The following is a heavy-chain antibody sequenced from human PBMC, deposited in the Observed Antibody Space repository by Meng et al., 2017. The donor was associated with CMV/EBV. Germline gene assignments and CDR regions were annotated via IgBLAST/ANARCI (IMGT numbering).Heavy chain of an antibody. V-gene: IGHV3-30-3*01. CDR2: ISYDGSNK. CDR1: GSTFSSYA. CDR3: ARDRTSGWNYGMDV. J-gene: IGHJ6*02. D-gene: IGHD6-19*01. Sequence: GESLKISCAASGSTFSSYAMHWVRQAPGKGLEWVAVISYDGSNKYYADSVKGRFTISRDNSKNTLYLQMNSLRAEDTAVYYCARDRTSGWNYGMDVWGQGTTVTVSS.